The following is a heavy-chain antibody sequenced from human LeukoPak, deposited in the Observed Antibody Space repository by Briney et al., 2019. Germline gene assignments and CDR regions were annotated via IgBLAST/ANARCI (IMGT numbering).Heavy chain of an antibody. V-gene: IGHV3-23*01. CDR2: ISGSGGST. D-gene: IGHD5-18*01. CDR3: AKGDTGMVRRYYFDY. CDR1: GFTFSNYA. Sequence: PGGSLRLSCAASGFTFSNYAMSWVRQAPGKWLEWVSVISGSGGSTYYADSVKGQFTIFRDNSKNTVYLQMNSLRADDTAVYYCAKGDTGMVRRYYFDYWGQGTLVTVSS. J-gene: IGHJ4*02.